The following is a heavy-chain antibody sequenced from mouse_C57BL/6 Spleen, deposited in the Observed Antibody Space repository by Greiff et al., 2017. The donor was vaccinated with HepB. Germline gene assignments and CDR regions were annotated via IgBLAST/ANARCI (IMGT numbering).Heavy chain of an antibody. J-gene: IGHJ4*01. CDR1: GYTFTSYW. CDR2: IDPNSGGT. Sequence: QVQLQQPGAELVKPGASVKLSCKASGYTFTSYWMHWVKQRPGRGLEWIGRIDPNSGGTKYNEKFKSKATLTVDKPSSTAYMQLSSLTSEDSAVYYCARSRSTTVVAGNYAMDYWGQGTSVTVSS. D-gene: IGHD1-1*01. V-gene: IGHV1-72*01. CDR3: ARSRSTTVVAGNYAMDY.